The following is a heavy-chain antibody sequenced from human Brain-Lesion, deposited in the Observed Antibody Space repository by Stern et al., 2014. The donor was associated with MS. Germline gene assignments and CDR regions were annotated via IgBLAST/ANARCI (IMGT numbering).Heavy chain of an antibody. Sequence: VQLVESGPGLVKPSETLSLTCTVAGGSVSSTSYAWAWIRQPPGKGLEWIGTIYYSGNTYYSPSLKSRLTISLDTSKNQFSLPLRFVPAADTAVYYCAGEEDIRYCSGGSCTGNWFDPLGQGTLVTVSS. CDR1: GGSVSSTSYA. CDR3: AGEEDIRYCSGGSCTGNWFDP. CDR2: IYYSGNT. V-gene: IGHV4-39*01. J-gene: IGHJ5*02. D-gene: IGHD2-15*01.